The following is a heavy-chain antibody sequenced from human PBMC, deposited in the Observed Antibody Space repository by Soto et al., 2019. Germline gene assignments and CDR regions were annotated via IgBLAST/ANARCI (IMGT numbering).Heavy chain of an antibody. CDR1: GFSLTSNAVG. J-gene: IGHJ4*02. CDR2: IYWDDDN. CDR3: ALGSGWLFDF. D-gene: IGHD6-19*01. Sequence: QITLKESGPTLVKPTQTLTLTCTFSGFSLTSNAVGVGWFRQPPGKALEWLALIYWDDDNHYSPSLKSRLTFTNDTSKNQVVLIMTNMDPVDTATYYCALGSGWLFDFWGQGTLVTVSS. V-gene: IGHV2-5*02.